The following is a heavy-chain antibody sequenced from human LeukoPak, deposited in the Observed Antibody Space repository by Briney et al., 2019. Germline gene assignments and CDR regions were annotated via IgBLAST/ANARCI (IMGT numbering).Heavy chain of an antibody. CDR1: GGSISSYY. Sequence: SETLSLTCTVSGGSISSYYWSWIRQPPGKGLEWIGYIYYSGSTNYNPSLKSRVTISVDTSKNQFSLKLSSVTAADTAVYYCARGVAAAGTYNWFDPWGQGTLVTVSS. D-gene: IGHD6-13*01. CDR3: ARGVAAAGTYNWFDP. CDR2: IYYSGST. J-gene: IGHJ5*02. V-gene: IGHV4-59*01.